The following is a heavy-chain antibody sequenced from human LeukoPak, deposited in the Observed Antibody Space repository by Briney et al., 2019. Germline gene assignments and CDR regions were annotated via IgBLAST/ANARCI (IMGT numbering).Heavy chain of an antibody. D-gene: IGHD1-26*01. CDR1: GYTLTELS. Sequence: ASVKVSCKVSGYTLTELSMHWVRQAPGKGLEWMGGFDPEDGETIYAQKFQGRVTMTEDTSTDTAYMELSSLRSEDTAVYYCARGGMSGSYRSPFDIWGQGTMVTVSS. CDR3: ARGGMSGSYRSPFDI. V-gene: IGHV1-24*01. CDR2: FDPEDGET. J-gene: IGHJ3*02.